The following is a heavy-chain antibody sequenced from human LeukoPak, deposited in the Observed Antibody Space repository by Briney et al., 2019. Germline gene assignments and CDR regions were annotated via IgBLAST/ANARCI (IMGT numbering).Heavy chain of an antibody. V-gene: IGHV3-74*01. CDR3: ARAIPSYYYDSSGYSGPFDY. J-gene: IGHJ4*02. D-gene: IGHD3-22*01. Sequence: GGSLRLSCAASGFIFSSFWMHWVRQAPGKGLVWVSRISSDGSSISSADSVQGRFTISRDNAKNTLYLQMNSLRAEDTALYYCARAIPSYYYDSSGYSGPFDYWGQGTLVTVSS. CDR1: GFIFSSFW. CDR2: ISSDGSSI.